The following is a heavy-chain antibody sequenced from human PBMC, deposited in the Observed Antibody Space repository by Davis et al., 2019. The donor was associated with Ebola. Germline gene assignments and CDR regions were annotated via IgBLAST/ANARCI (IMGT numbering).Heavy chain of an antibody. CDR3: AKDMGNDWDYYYYGMDV. J-gene: IGHJ6*02. Sequence: PGGSLRLSCAASGFTVSSNYMSWVRQAPGKGLEWVSVIYSGGSTYYADSVKGRFTISRDNSKNTLYLQMNSLRAEDTAVYYCAKDMGNDWDYYYYGMDVWGQGTTVTVSS. CDR1: GFTVSSNY. D-gene: IGHD1-1*01. V-gene: IGHV3-53*05. CDR2: IYSGGST.